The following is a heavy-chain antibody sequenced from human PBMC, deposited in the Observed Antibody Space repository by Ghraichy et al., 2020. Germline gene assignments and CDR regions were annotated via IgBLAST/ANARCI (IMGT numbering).Heavy chain of an antibody. J-gene: IGHJ6*02. D-gene: IGHD6-19*01. CDR3: ARGHSSGWSSTPYDYYYGMDV. Sequence: LSLTCAASGFTFSSYAMHWVRQAPGKGLEWVAVISYDGSNKYYADSVKGRFTISRDNSKNTLYLQMNSLRAEDTAVYYCARGHSSGWSSTPYDYYYGMDVWGQGTTVTVSS. CDR1: GFTFSSYA. CDR2: ISYDGSNK. V-gene: IGHV3-30-3*01.